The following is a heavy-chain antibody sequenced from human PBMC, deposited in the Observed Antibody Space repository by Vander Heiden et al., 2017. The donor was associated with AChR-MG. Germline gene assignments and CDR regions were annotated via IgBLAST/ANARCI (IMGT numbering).Heavy chain of an antibody. CDR1: GGSFSGYY. Sequence: QVQLQQWGAGLLTPSETPSLTCAVHGGSFSGYYWSRIRQPPGKGLEWIGEINHSGSTNYNPSLKSRVTISVDTSKNQFSLKLSSVTAADTAVYYCARFHIVVVPAAKGNWFDPWGQGTLVTVSS. D-gene: IGHD2-2*01. CDR2: INHSGST. CDR3: ARFHIVVVPAAKGNWFDP. J-gene: IGHJ5*02. V-gene: IGHV4-34*01.